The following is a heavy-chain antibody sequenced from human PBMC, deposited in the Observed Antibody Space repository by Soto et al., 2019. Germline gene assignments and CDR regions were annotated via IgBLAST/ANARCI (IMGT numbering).Heavy chain of an antibody. CDR3: ARDAPYTSSHY. D-gene: IGHD6-6*01. Sequence: GGSLRLSCAASGFTVSSHYMSWVRQAPGKGLEWVSIIYSGGTTYYADSVKGRFTISRDNSKNTLLLQLSSLRAEDTAVYYCARDAPYTSSHYWGQGTLVTVSS. V-gene: IGHV3-66*01. J-gene: IGHJ4*02. CDR2: IYSGGTT. CDR1: GFTVSSHY.